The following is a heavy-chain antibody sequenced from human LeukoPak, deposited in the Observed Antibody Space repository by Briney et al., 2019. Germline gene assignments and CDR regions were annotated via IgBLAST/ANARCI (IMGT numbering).Heavy chain of an antibody. Sequence: GASVKVSCKASGYTFTSYDISWVRQAPGQGLEWMGGIIPIFGTANYAQKFQGRVTITADESTSTAYMELSSLRSEDTAIYYCARGSGETGGYYYVYWGRGTPVTVSS. V-gene: IGHV1-69*13. CDR1: GYTFTSYD. CDR3: ARGSGETGGYYYVY. CDR2: IIPIFGTA. D-gene: IGHD3-22*01. J-gene: IGHJ4*02.